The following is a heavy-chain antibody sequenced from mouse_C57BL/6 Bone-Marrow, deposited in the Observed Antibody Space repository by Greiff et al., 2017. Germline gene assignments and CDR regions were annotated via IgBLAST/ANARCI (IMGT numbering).Heavy chain of an antibody. CDR3: ARFGTRFAY. D-gene: IGHD3-3*01. CDR1: GYTFTSYG. CDR2: IYPRSGNT. J-gene: IGHJ3*01. V-gene: IGHV1-81*01. Sequence: VKLQESGAELARPGASVKLSCKASGYTFTSYGISWVKQRTGQGLEWIGEIYPRSGNTYYNEKFKGKATLTADKSSSTAYMELRSLTSEDSAVYFCARFGTRFAYWGQGTLVTVSA.